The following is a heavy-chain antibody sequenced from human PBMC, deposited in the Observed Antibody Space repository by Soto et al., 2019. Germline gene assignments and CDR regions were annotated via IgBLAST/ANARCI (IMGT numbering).Heavy chain of an antibody. D-gene: IGHD2-2*01. CDR2: INPSGGST. Sequence: ASVKVSCKASGYTFTSYYMHWVRQAPGQGLEWMGIINPSGGSTSYAQKFQGRVTMTRDTSTSTVYMELSSLRSEDTAVYYCARRNIVVVPAAINSDWFDPWGQGTLVTVSS. CDR1: GYTFTSYY. J-gene: IGHJ5*02. V-gene: IGHV1-46*01. CDR3: ARRNIVVVPAAINSDWFDP.